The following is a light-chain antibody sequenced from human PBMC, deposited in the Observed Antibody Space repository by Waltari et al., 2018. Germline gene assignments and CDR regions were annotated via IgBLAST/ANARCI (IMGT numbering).Light chain of an antibody. V-gene: IGLV2-11*01. CDR3: CSYAGSITFWV. CDR2: DVT. CDR1: SSDVGGYNY. Sequence: QSALPPPRSVSGSPGQSVTISSTGTSSDVGGYNYVSWYQHHPGKAPKHIIYDVTKRPSRVPDRFSASKADNTASLTTSGLQAEDEADYYCCSYAGSITFWVFGGGTKLTVL. J-gene: IGLJ3*02.